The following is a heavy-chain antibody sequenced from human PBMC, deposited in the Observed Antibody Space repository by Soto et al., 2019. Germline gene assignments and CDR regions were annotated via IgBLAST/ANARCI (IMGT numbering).Heavy chain of an antibody. CDR1: GGTFNSYA. CDR2: IVPVFGTT. J-gene: IGHJ4*02. D-gene: IGHD1-26*01. Sequence: QVQLVQSGAEVKKPGSSVRVSCKASGGTFNSYAISWVRQAPGQGLERVGGIVPVFGTTNYAQKFQGRVTITADASSTTAYMELSSLRSEDSGIYYCAREGPGGWGQGTLVTVSS. V-gene: IGHV1-69*12. CDR3: AREGPGG.